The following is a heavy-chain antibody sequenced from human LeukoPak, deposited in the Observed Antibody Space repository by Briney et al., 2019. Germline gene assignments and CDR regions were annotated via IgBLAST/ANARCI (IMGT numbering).Heavy chain of an antibody. CDR1: GGSISSYY. V-gene: IGHV4-59*08. J-gene: IGHJ3*02. CDR3: ARHVPYSGSYNDAFDI. Sequence: SETLSLTCTVSGGSISSYYWSWIRQPPGKGLEWIGYIYYSGSTNYNPSLKSRVTISVDTSKNQFSLKLSSVTAADTAVYYCARHVPYSGSYNDAFDIWGQGTMVTVPS. CDR2: IYYSGST. D-gene: IGHD1-26*01.